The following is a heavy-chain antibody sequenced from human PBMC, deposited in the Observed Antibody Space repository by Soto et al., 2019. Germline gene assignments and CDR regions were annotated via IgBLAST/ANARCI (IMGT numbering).Heavy chain of an antibody. CDR2: IIPIFGTA. CDR3: ASSGYCSGGSCSYPQYYYYGMDV. D-gene: IGHD2-15*01. V-gene: IGHV1-69*12. CDR1: GGTFSSYA. Sequence: QVQLVQSGAEVKKPGSSVKVSCKASGGTFSSYAISWVRQAPGQGLEWMGGIIPIFGTANYAQKFQGRVTITAAEAPSTAYRERSSLRAEDTAVYYCASSGYCSGGSCSYPQYYYYGMDVWGQGTTGTGSS. J-gene: IGHJ6*02.